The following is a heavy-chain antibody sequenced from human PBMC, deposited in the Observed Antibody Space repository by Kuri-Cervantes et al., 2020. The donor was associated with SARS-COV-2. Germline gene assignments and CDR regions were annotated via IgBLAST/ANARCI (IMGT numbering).Heavy chain of an antibody. V-gene: IGHV3-72*01. CDR2: TRNKANSYTT. J-gene: IGHJ4*02. CDR1: GFTFSDRY. Sequence: GGSLRLSCAASGFTFSDRYMDWVRQAPGKGLEWVGRTRNKANSYTTEYAASVKGRFTISRDDSKNSLYLQMNSLKTEDTAVYYCARELGGGSVWGQGTLVTVSS. D-gene: IGHD2-15*01. CDR3: ARELGGGSV.